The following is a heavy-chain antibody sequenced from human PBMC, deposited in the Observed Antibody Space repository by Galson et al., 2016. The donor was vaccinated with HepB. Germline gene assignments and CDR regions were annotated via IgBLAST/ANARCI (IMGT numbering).Heavy chain of an antibody. CDR3: ARIGGASLVGNWFGS. D-gene: IGHD1-26*01. J-gene: IGHJ5*01. CDR2: IDPSDSYT. CDR1: GYTFTNYW. V-gene: IGHV5-10-1*01. Sequence: QSGAEVKKPGESLKIACKGSGYTFTNYWIAWVRQVPGKGLECMGRIDPSDSYTSYSPSFEGHVTISVDKSISTAYVQWSSLKASDTAMYYCARIGGASLVGNWFGSWGQGTLVTVSS.